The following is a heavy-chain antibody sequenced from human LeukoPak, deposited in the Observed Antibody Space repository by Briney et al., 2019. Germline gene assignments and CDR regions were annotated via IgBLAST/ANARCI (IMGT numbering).Heavy chain of an antibody. Sequence: PSETLSLTCTVSGYSISSGYYWGWIRQPPGKGLEWIGSIYHSGSTYYNPSLKSRVTISVDTSKNQFSLKLSSVTAADTAVYYCAVRAVAGDFDYWGQGTLVTVSS. V-gene: IGHV4-38-2*02. D-gene: IGHD6-19*01. CDR3: AVRAVAGDFDY. CDR2: IYHSGST. CDR1: GYSISSGYY. J-gene: IGHJ4*02.